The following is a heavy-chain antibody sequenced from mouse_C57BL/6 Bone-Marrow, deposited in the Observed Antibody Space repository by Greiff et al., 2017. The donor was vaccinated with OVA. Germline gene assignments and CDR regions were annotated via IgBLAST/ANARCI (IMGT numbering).Heavy chain of an antibody. D-gene: IGHD1-1*01. V-gene: IGHV5-17*01. Sequence: EVKLVESGGGLVKPGGSLKLSCAASGFTFSDYGMHWVRQAPEKGLEWVAYISSGSSTIYYADTVKGRFTISRDNAKNTLFLQMTSLRSEDTAMYYCARYYYGSRGGAMDYWGQGTSVTVSS. CDR1: GFTFSDYG. J-gene: IGHJ4*01. CDR3: ARYYYGSRGGAMDY. CDR2: ISSGSSTI.